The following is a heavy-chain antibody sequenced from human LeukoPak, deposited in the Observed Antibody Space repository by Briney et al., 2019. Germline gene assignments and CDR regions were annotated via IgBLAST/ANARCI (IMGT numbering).Heavy chain of an antibody. J-gene: IGHJ4*02. D-gene: IGHD3-22*01. CDR2: IYYHENT. CDR3: ARGDGYYDSSGYYGWVYDY. V-gene: IGHV4-39*07. Sequence: SETLSLTCTVSGGSISSSSDYWGWIRQAPGKGLEWIGSIYYHENTYYNSSLKSRVTISVDTSKNQFSLKLSSVTAADTAVYYCARGDGYYDSSGYYGWVYDYWGRGTLVTVSS. CDR1: GGSISSSSDY.